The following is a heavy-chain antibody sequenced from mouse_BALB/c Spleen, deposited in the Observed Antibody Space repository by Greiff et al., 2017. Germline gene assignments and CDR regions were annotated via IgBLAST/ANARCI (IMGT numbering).Heavy chain of an antibody. CDR1: GFNIKDTY. Sequence: VQLQQSGAELVKPGASVKLSCTASGFNIKDTYMHWVKQRPEQGLEWIGRIDPANGNTKYDPKFQGKATITADTSSNTAYLQLSSLTSEDTAVYYCADGYDVAMDYWGQGTSVTVSS. CDR2: IDPANGNT. V-gene: IGHV14-3*02. CDR3: ADGYDVAMDY. J-gene: IGHJ4*01. D-gene: IGHD2-2*01.